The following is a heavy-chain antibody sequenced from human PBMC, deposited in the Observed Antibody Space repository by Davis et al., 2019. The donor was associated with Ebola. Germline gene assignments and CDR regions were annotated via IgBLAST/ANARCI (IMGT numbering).Heavy chain of an antibody. V-gene: IGHV4-59*01. D-gene: IGHD3-10*01. CDR1: GGSISSYY. CDR2: IYYSGST. CDR3: ARDSGRGWFDP. Sequence: SETLSLTCTVSGGSISSYYWSWIRQPPGKGLEWIGYIYYSGSTNYNPSLKSRVTISVDTSKNQFSLKLSSVTAADTAVYYCARDSGRGWFDPWGQGILITVSS. J-gene: IGHJ5*02.